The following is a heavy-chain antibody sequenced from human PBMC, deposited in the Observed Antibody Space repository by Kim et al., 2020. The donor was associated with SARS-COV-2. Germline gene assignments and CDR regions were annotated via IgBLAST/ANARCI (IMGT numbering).Heavy chain of an antibody. D-gene: IGHD2-15*01. CDR1: GFTFSDYY. Sequence: GGSLRLSCAASGFTFSDYYMSWIRQAPGKGLEWVSYISGSGSAIYYADSVKGRFTISRDNAKNSLYLQMNSLRAEDTAVYYCTRLPRRYSLFDYWGQGTQVTVSS. J-gene: IGHJ4*02. CDR3: TRLPRRYSLFDY. CDR2: ISGSGSAI. V-gene: IGHV3-11*04.